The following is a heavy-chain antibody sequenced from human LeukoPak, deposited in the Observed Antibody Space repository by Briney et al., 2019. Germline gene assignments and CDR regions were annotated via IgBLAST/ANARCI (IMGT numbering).Heavy chain of an antibody. CDR2: IIPIFGTA. CDR1: GGTFSSYA. V-gene: IGHV1-69*05. Sequence: SVKVSCKASGGTFSSYAISWVRQAPGQGLEWMGGIIPIFGTANYAQKFQGRVTITTDESTSTAYMELSSLRSEDTAVYYCATSLYSGSYWGYYYYYMDVWGKGTTVTVS. D-gene: IGHD1-26*01. CDR3: ATSLYSGSYWGYYYYYMDV. J-gene: IGHJ6*03.